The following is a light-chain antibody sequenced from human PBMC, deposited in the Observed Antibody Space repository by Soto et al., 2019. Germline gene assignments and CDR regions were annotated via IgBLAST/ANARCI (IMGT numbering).Light chain of an antibody. CDR1: QSIGQW. CDR3: QQYATASPWT. J-gene: IGKJ1*01. V-gene: IGKV1-5*03. Sequence: DVQMTQSPSTLSASIGDRVTITCRASQSIGQWLAWFQQKPGKAPKVLIYKASALQTGVPSRFSASGSGTEFSLTISSLQPDEFAAYYCQQYATASPWTFGQGTKVEV. CDR2: KAS.